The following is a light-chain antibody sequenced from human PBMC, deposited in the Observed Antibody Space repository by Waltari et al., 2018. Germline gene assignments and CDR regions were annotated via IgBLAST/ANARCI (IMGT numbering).Light chain of an antibody. V-gene: IGLV2-14*01. CDR1: TSDIGAYDL. J-gene: IGLJ2*01. CDR2: EVK. Sequence: HSALTQPASVSGSPGQSISISCPGTTSDIGAYDLVPWYQKYPGKAPKLIIYEVKNRPSDISPRFSASKSGDTASLTISGLQAEDEAEYYCASYVNSFALVFGGGTKVSVL. CDR3: ASYVNSFALV.